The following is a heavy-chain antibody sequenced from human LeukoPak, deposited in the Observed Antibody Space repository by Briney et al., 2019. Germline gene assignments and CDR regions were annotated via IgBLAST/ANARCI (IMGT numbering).Heavy chain of an antibody. V-gene: IGHV3-74*01. CDR1: GIIFSNYW. CDR3: ARGGGYSYGSFDY. D-gene: IGHD5-18*01. CDR2: INRDGSST. J-gene: IGHJ4*02. Sequence: GGSLRLSCAASGIIFSNYWMHWVRQAPGKGLVRVSRINRDGSSTSYADSVKGRFTISRDNAKNTLYLQMNSLRAEDTAVYYCARGGGYSYGSFDYWGQGTLVTVSS.